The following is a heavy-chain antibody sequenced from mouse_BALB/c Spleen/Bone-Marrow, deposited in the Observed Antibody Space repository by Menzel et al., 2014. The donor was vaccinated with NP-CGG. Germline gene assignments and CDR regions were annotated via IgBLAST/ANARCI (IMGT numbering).Heavy chain of an antibody. CDR1: GFTFRDFY. Sequence: EVKLVESGGGLVKPGGSLKLSCAASGFTFRDFYMYWVRQTPEKRLEWVATISYGGSYIYYPDSVKGRFTISRDDAKNNLYLQMSSLKSEDTAMYYCARDRGVQGYAMDYWGQGTSVTVSS. J-gene: IGHJ4*01. CDR3: ARDRGVQGYAMDY. CDR2: ISYGGSYI. V-gene: IGHV5-4*02. D-gene: IGHD2-14*01.